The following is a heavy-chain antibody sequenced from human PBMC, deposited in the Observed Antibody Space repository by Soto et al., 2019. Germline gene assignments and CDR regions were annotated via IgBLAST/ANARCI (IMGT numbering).Heavy chain of an antibody. CDR3: ARHKYTSTWYLLPDY. CDR1: GGSISSSSYY. J-gene: IGHJ4*02. Sequence: SETLSLTCTVSGGSISSSSYYWGWIRQPPGKGLEWIGSIYYSGNTYYNPSLKSRVTISIDTSRNQFSLNLSSVTAADTAVYYCARHKYTSTWYLLPDYWGQGTLVTVSS. V-gene: IGHV4-39*01. D-gene: IGHD6-13*01. CDR2: IYYSGNT.